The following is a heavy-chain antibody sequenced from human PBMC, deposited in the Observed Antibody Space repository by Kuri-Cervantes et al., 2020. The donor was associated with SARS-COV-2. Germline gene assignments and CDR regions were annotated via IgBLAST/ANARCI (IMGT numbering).Heavy chain of an antibody. CDR2: IYTSGST. CDR3: ASSGGDYYDSSGYSLFDY. Sequence: GSLRLSCTVSGGSISSYYWSWIRQPAGKGLEWIGRIYTSGSTNYNPSLKSRVTISVDTSKNQFSLKLSSVTAADTAVYYCASSGGDYYDSSGYSLFDYWGQGTLVTVSS. V-gene: IGHV4-4*07. CDR1: GGSISSYY. J-gene: IGHJ4*02. D-gene: IGHD3-22*01.